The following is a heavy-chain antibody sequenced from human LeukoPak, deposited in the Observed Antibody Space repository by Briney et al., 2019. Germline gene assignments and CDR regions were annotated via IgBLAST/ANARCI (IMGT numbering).Heavy chain of an antibody. CDR2: ISGSGGST. J-gene: IGHJ5*01. CDR1: GFTFSSYA. CDR3: ARGALELMVRGVSSWFDS. V-gene: IGHV3-23*01. Sequence: GGSLRLSCAASGFTFSSYAMSWVRQAPGKGLEWVSAISGSGGSTYYADSVKGRFTISRDNAKNSLYLQMNSLRAEDTAVYYCARGALELMVRGVSSWFDSWGQGTLVTVSS. D-gene: IGHD3-10*01.